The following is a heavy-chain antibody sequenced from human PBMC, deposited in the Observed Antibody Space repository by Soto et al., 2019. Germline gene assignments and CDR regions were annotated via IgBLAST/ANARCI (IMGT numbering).Heavy chain of an antibody. V-gene: IGHV3-30-3*01. Sequence: PGGSLRLSCAASGFTFSSYAMHWVRQAPGKGPEWVAVISYDGSNKYYADSVKGRFTISRDNSKNTLYLQMNSLRAEDTAVYYCARAPYSGGSCERLYFDYWGQGTLVTVSS. J-gene: IGHJ4*02. D-gene: IGHD2-15*01. CDR1: GFTFSSYA. CDR2: ISYDGSNK. CDR3: ARAPYSGGSCERLYFDY.